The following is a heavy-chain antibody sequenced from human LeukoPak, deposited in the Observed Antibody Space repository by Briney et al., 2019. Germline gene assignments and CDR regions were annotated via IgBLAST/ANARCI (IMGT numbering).Heavy chain of an antibody. CDR3: ARGTSAGGPISPFDF. V-gene: IGHV4-34*01. D-gene: IGHD6-13*01. Sequence: TETLSLTCAVYGGSFSGYYWSWIRQPPGKGLEWIGEINHSGSTNYNPSLKSRVTISVDTSKNQFSLKLSSATAADTGIYYCARGTSAGGPISPFDFWGQGTVVTVSS. CDR1: GGSFSGYY. CDR2: INHSGST. J-gene: IGHJ4*02.